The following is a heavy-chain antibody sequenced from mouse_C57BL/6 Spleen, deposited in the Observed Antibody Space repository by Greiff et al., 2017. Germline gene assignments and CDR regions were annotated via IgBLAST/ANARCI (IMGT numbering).Heavy chain of an antibody. D-gene: IGHD1-1*01. J-gene: IGHJ4*01. CDR3: ARNLYYYGSRDAMDY. CDR2: IYPGSGNT. CDR1: GYTFTDYY. V-gene: IGHV1-76*01. Sequence: QVQLQQSGAELVRPGASVKLSCKASGYTFTDYYINWVKQRPGQGLEWIARIYPGSGNTYYNEKFKGKATLTAEKSSSTAYMQLSSLTSEDSAVYFCARNLYYYGSRDAMDYWGQGTSVTVSS.